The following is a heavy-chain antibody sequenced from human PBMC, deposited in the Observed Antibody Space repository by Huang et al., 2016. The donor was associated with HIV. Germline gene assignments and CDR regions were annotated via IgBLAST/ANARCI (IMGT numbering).Heavy chain of an antibody. Sequence: QLQLQESGPGLVKPSETLSLTCTVSGGSIRSDNYYWGWIRQPPGKGLEWIGSIYYRGSTYYTPALKRRVTITADTSKNHFSLRMRSVTAADTAVYYCARLPGSITMIRGVFTDPYWGQGTLVTVSS. CDR3: ARLPGSITMIRGVFTDPY. V-gene: IGHV4-39*02. CDR1: GGSIRSDNYY. J-gene: IGHJ4*02. CDR2: IYYRGST. D-gene: IGHD3-10*01.